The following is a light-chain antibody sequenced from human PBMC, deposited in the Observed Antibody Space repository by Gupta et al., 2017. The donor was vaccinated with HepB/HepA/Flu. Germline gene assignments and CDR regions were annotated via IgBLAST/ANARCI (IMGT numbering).Light chain of an antibody. CDR1: QSIRTY. J-gene: IGKJ3*01. CDR2: AAS. CDR3: QQTDSPPLP. Sequence: DIQMTQSPSSLSASVGGRVTITCRASQSIRTYLNWYQQKPGKAPKVLIYAASSLQSGVPSRFSGSGSGTDFTLTISRLQPEDFATYYCQQTDSPPLPFGHGTKVDIK. V-gene: IGKV1-39*01.